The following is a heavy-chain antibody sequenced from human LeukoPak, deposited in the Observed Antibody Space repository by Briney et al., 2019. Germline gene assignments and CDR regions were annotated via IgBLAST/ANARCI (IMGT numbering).Heavy chain of an antibody. CDR2: ISGSGGST. Sequence: PGGSLRLSCAASGFTFSSYSMNWVRQAPGKGLEWVSAISGSGGSTYYADSVKGRFTISRDNSKNTLYLQMNSLRAEDTAVYYCAKYPSHCSGGSCYPIEWYFDYWGQGTLVTVSS. V-gene: IGHV3-23*01. CDR3: AKYPSHCSGGSCYPIEWYFDY. J-gene: IGHJ4*02. D-gene: IGHD2-15*01. CDR1: GFTFSSYS.